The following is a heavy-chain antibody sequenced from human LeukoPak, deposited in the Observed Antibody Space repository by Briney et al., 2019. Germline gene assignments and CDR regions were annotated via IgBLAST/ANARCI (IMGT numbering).Heavy chain of an antibody. V-gene: IGHV3-30*03. Sequence: GGSLRLSCAASGFTFSSYGMHWVRQAPGKGLEWVAVISYDGSNKYYADSVKGRFTISRDNSKNTLYLQMNSLRAEDTAVYYCARDPSTGTTGGLYYYYYGMDVWGQGTTVTVSS. CDR3: ARDPSTGTTGGLYYYYYGMDV. J-gene: IGHJ6*02. CDR2: ISYDGSNK. D-gene: IGHD1-1*01. CDR1: GFTFSSYG.